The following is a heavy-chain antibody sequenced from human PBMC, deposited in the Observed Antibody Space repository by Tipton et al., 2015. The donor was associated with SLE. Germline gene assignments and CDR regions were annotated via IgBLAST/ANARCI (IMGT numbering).Heavy chain of an antibody. Sequence: QLVQSGGGVVQPGRSLRLSCAASGFTFSSYGMHWVRQAPGKGLEWVAVISYDGSNKYYADSVKGRFTISRDNSKNTLYLQMNSLRAEDTAVYYCAKDSQIAVAGFYYHYGMDVWGQGTTVTVSS. V-gene: IGHV3-30*18. CDR2: ISYDGSNK. D-gene: IGHD6-19*01. J-gene: IGHJ6*02. CDR3: AKDSQIAVAGFYYHYGMDV. CDR1: GFTFSSYG.